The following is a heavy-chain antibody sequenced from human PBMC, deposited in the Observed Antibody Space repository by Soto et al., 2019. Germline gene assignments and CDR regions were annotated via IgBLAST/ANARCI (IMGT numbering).Heavy chain of an antibody. Sequence: QVQLQQWGAGLLKPSETLSLTCAVYGGSFSGYYWSWIRQPPGKGLEWLGEINHSGSTNYNPSLKSRVNISVDTSKNQFSLKLSSVTAADTAVYYCARGRPKGTGTRGPAFGYWGQGTLVTVSS. CDR3: ARGRPKGTGTRGPAFGY. V-gene: IGHV4-34*01. D-gene: IGHD1-1*01. CDR2: INHSGST. J-gene: IGHJ4*02. CDR1: GGSFSGYY.